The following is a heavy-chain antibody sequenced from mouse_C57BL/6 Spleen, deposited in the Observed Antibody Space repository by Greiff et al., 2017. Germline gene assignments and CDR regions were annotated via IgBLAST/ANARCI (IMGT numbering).Heavy chain of an antibody. D-gene: IGHD1-1*01. V-gene: IGHV1-82*01. CDR3: ARSVYGSSWGYFDV. CDR1: GYAFSSSW. J-gene: IGHJ1*03. Sequence: QVQLQQSGPELVKPGASVKISCKASGYAFSSSWMNWVKQRPGKGLEWIGRIYPGDGDTNYNGKLKGKASLTADKSSSTAYMQLSSLTSEDSAVYFCARSVYGSSWGYFDVWGTGTTVTVSS. CDR2: IYPGDGDT.